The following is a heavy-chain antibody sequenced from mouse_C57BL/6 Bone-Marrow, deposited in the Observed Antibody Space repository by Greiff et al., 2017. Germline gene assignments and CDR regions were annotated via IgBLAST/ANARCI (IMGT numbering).Heavy chain of an antibody. CDR1: GYTFNGYW. D-gene: IGHD2-1*01. Sequence: QVPLQQSGAELMKPGASVKLSCKATGYTFNGYWIEWVKQRPGHGLEWIGEILPGRGSTNYNEKFKGKATFTADTSSNTAYMQLSSLTTEDSAIYYCARVRNYFYAMDYWGQGTSVTVSS. V-gene: IGHV1-9*01. CDR2: ILPGRGST. J-gene: IGHJ4*01. CDR3: ARVRNYFYAMDY.